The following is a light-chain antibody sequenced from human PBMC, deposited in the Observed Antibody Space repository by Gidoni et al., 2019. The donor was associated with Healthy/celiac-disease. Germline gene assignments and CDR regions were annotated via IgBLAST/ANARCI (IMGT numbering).Light chain of an antibody. CDR3: QQYYSTPYT. CDR1: RSVLYSSNNKNY. Sequence: DIVMTQSPDSLAVSLGERATINCKSSRSVLYSSNNKNYLAWYQQKPGQPPKLLIYWASTRESGVTDRFSGSGSGTDFTLTISSLQAEDVAVYYCQQYYSTPYTFGQXTKLEIK. V-gene: IGKV4-1*01. J-gene: IGKJ2*01. CDR2: WAS.